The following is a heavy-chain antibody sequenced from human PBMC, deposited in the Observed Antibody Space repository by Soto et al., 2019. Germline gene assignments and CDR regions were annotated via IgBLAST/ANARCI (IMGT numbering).Heavy chain of an antibody. D-gene: IGHD3-9*01. V-gene: IGHV1-18*01. CDR2: ISAYNGNT. CDR3: ARDWDDILTGEYLGYFDY. Sequence: GASVKVSCKASGYTFTSYGISWVRQAPGQGLEWMGWISAYNGNTNYAQKLQGRVTMTTDTSTSTAYMELRSLRSDDTAVYYCARDWDDILTGEYLGYFDYWGQGTLVTVSS. CDR1: GYTFTSYG. J-gene: IGHJ4*02.